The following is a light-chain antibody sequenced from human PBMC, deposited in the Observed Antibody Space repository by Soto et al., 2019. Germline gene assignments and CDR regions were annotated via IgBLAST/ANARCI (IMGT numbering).Light chain of an antibody. Sequence: DIVLTQSPGTLSLAPGDRATLSCSASQSVSNYVAWYQQRPGQAPRLLIYDASNRATGIPVRFSGSGSGTDVTLTISSLEPEDFAGYYCQPRSHGHTFGGGTKGELK. J-gene: IGKJ4*01. CDR3: QPRSHGHT. CDR2: DAS. CDR1: QSVSNY. V-gene: IGKV3-11*01.